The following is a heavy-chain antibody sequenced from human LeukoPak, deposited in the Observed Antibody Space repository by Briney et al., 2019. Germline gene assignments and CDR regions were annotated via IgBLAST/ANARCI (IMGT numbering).Heavy chain of an antibody. CDR3: AQEGASLYNFDY. V-gene: IGHV3-23*01. D-gene: IGHD3-16*01. J-gene: IGHJ4*02. CDR1: GFTFRSYA. Sequence: GGSLRLSCAASGFTFRSYAMNWVRQAPGKALEWVSSISSSGASTYSADSVKGRFTISRDNSENTLYLQMNSLRAEDTAVYYCAQEGASLYNFDYWGQGTLVSVSS. CDR2: ISSSGAST.